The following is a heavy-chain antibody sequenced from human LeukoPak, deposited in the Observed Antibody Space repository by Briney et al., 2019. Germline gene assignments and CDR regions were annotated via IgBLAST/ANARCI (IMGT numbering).Heavy chain of an antibody. V-gene: IGHV3-30*04. J-gene: IGHJ3*02. Sequence: GGSLRLSCAASGFTFSSYAMHWVRQAPGKGLEWVAVISYDGGNKYYADSVKGRFTISRDNSKNTLYLQMNSLRAEDTAVYYCARVAYCGGDCYSGAFDIWGQGTMVTVSS. CDR2: ISYDGGNK. CDR1: GFTFSSYA. CDR3: ARVAYCGGDCYSGAFDI. D-gene: IGHD2-21*02.